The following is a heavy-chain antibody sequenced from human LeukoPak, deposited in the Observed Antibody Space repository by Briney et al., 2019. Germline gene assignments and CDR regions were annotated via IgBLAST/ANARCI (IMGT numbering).Heavy chain of an antibody. CDR1: GGSISSYY. Sequence: SETLSLTCTVSGGSISSYYWSWIRQPPGKGLEWTGYFYNSGSTNYNPSLKSRVTISVDTSKNQFSLKLRSVTAADTAVYYCARISSSNWYNERGAFDVWGQGTMVTVSS. CDR3: ARISSSNWYNERGAFDV. CDR2: FYNSGST. V-gene: IGHV4-59*01. J-gene: IGHJ3*01. D-gene: IGHD6-13*01.